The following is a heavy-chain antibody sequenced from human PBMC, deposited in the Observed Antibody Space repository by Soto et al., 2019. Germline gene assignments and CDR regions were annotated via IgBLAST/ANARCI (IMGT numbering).Heavy chain of an antibody. CDR3: ARDSMTTVTTRLDY. D-gene: IGHD4-17*01. Sequence: ASVKVSCKASGYTFTSYGISWVRQAPGQGLEWMGWISAYNGNTNYAQKLQGRVTMTTDTSTSTAYMELRSLRSDDTAVYYCARDSMTTVTTRLDYWGQGTLVTDSS. CDR1: GYTFTSYG. V-gene: IGHV1-18*01. J-gene: IGHJ4*02. CDR2: ISAYNGNT.